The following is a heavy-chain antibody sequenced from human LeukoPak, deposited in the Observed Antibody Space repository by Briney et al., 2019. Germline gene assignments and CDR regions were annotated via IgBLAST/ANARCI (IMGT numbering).Heavy chain of an antibody. D-gene: IGHD2-2*01. CDR3: ARAPRHQLPYYFDY. J-gene: IGHJ4*02. CDR2: INWNGGST. Sequence: PGGSLRLSCAASGFTFDDYGMSWVRQAPGKGLEWVSGINWNGGSTGYADSVKGRFTISRDNAKNSLYLQMNSLRAEDTALYYCARAPRHQLPYYFDYWGQGTLVTVSS. CDR1: GFTFDDYG. V-gene: IGHV3-20*04.